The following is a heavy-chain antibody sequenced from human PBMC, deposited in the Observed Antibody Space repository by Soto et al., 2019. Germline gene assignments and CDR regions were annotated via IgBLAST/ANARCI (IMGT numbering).Heavy chain of an antibody. J-gene: IGHJ6*02. D-gene: IGHD6-13*01. CDR2: LKSKTDGGTT. CDR3: TTVGSSSWYYDYYGMDV. Sequence: EVQLVESGGGLVKPGGALRLACAASGFTVSNAWMNWVRQSPGKGLQWVGRLKSKTDGGTTDYAAPVKVRFTISRDDSNNTLYLQMHSLKTEDTAVYYCTTVGSSSWYYDYYGMDVWGQGTTVTVSS. CDR1: GFTVSNAW. V-gene: IGHV3-15*07.